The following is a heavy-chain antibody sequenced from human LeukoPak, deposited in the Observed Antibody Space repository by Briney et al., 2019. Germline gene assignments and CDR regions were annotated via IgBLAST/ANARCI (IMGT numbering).Heavy chain of an antibody. V-gene: IGHV3-33*07. CDR3: ARDWAGDSSIL. CDR2: IWSDGSNQ. Sequence: GGSLRLSCAASVFTFSTHVMYWVRQAPGKGLEWVSLIWSDGSNQNYADSVKGRFTTSRDNSNNTLYLQMNSLRVEDTAVYYCARDWAGDSSILWGQGTLVTVSS. CDR1: VFTFSTHV. D-gene: IGHD3-22*01. J-gene: IGHJ4*02.